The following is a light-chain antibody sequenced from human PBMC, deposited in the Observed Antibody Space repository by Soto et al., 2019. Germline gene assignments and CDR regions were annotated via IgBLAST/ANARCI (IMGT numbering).Light chain of an antibody. V-gene: IGKV3-20*01. CDR2: GAS. CDR3: QQYGSSPRT. CDR1: QSVSSSY. J-gene: IGKJ1*01. Sequence: EIVLTQSPGTLSSSPGERATLSCRASQSVSSSYLAWYQQKPGQAPRLLIYGASSRPTGIPDRFSGSGSGTDFTRTISSLEPEDFAVYYCQQYGSSPRTFGQGTKVEIK.